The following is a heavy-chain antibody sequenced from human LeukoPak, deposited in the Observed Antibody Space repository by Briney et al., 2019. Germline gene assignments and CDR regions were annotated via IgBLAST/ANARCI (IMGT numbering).Heavy chain of an antibody. CDR2: INHSGST. D-gene: IGHD3-22*01. J-gene: IGHJ4*02. Sequence: SETPSLTCAVYGGSFSGYYWSWIRQPPGKGLEWIGEINHSGSTNYNPSLKSRVTMSVDTSKNQFSLKLSSVTAADTAVYYCARKSGTYYYDSSGYYYFDYWGQGTLVTVSS. CDR1: GGSFSGYY. CDR3: ARKSGTYYYDSSGYYYFDY. V-gene: IGHV4-34*01.